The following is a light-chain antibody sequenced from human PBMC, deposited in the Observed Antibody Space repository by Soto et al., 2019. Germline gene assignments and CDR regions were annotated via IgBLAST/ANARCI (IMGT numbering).Light chain of an antibody. CDR2: DAS. Sequence: EIVLTQSPATLSLSPGERATLSCRASQSLSSYLAWYQQKPGQAPRLLIYDASNRATGIPARFSGSGSGTDFTLTISSLEPEDFAVYDCQQRSSWPRTFGQGTKVEIK. J-gene: IGKJ1*01. V-gene: IGKV3-11*01. CDR3: QQRSSWPRT. CDR1: QSLSSY.